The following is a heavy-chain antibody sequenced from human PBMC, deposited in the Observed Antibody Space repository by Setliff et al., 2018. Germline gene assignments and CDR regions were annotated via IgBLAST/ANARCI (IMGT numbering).Heavy chain of an antibody. D-gene: IGHD1-26*01. J-gene: IGHJ4*02. CDR2: ISSSSSYI. Sequence: PGGSLRLSCAASGFTFSSYSMNWVRQAPGKGLEWVSSISSSSSYIYYADSVRGRFTISRDNAKNSLYLQMNSLRAEDTAVYYCARDRHDPGSYRRFDSWGQGTLVTVSS. V-gene: IGHV3-21*01. CDR3: ARDRHDPGSYRRFDS. CDR1: GFTFSSYS.